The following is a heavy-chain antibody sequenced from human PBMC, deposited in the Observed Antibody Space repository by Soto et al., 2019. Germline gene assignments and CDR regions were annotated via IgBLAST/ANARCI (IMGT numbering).Heavy chain of an antibody. CDR2: INADGTST. Sequence: PGGSLRLSCAASGFTFSNSWMHWVRQVSGKGLEWVSRINADGTSTSYADSVKGRFTISRDNAKNTLYLHVNSLRAEDTAVYYCVKVLARGVGVPRFYFDSWAREPWSPSPQ. CDR1: GFTFSNSW. D-gene: IGHD2-2*01. CDR3: VKVLARGVGVPRFYFDS. J-gene: IGHJ4*02. V-gene: IGHV3-74*01.